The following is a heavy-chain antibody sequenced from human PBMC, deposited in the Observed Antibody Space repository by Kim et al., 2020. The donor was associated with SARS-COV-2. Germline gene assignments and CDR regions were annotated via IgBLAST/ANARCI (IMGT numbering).Heavy chain of an antibody. CDR1: GFTFSSYG. D-gene: IGHD3-22*01. V-gene: IGHV3-33*05. CDR2: ISYDGSNK. J-gene: IGHJ6*02. CDR3: ARDPGGDLYYYDSSGPTYYYYGMDV. Sequence: GGSLRLSCAASGFTFSSYGMHWVRQAPGKGLEWVAVISYDGSNKYYADSVKGRFTISRDNSKNTLYLQMNSLRAEDTAVYYCARDPGGDLYYYDSSGPTYYYYGMDVWGQGTTVTVSS.